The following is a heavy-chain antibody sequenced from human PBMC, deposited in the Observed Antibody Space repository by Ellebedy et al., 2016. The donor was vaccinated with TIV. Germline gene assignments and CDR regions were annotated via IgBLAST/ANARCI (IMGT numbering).Heavy chain of an antibody. J-gene: IGHJ4*02. CDR2: MNPNSGNT. Sequence: ASVKVSCXASGYTFTSYDINWVRQATGQGLEWMGWMNPNSGNTGYAQKFQGRVTMTRNTSISTAYMELSSLRSEDTAVYYCARGRLEWELLFGDYWGQGTLVTVSS. CDR3: ARGRLEWELLFGDY. D-gene: IGHD1-26*01. CDR1: GYTFTSYD. V-gene: IGHV1-8*01.